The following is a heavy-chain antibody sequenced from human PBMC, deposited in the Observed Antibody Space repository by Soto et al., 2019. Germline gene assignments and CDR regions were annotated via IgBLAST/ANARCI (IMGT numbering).Heavy chain of an antibody. J-gene: IGHJ4*02. D-gene: IGHD1-26*01. CDR2: VYYSGST. Sequence: PSGTLSVTCTVSGGSVINSHWCWIRQPTGKGLEWVAYVYYSGSTNYNPSLGSRVTISVDKSKNQFSLKMTSVTGADTAVYYCARGRSHEWELLVQYFDYWGQGTLVTVSS. CDR1: GGSVINSH. CDR3: ARGRSHEWELLVQYFDY. V-gene: IGHV4-59*02.